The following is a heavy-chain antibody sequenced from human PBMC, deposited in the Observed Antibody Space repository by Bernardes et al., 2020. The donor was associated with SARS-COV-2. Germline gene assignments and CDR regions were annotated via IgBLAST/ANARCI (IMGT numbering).Heavy chain of an antibody. D-gene: IGHD3-10*01. V-gene: IGHV3-74*01. CDR2: SNEDGRTT. CDR1: GFTFSSYC. CDR3: GRDLGGAGSY. Sequence: GGSLRLSCTASGFTFSSYCMHWVRQAPGKGLAWVSRSNEDGRTTDYADSVKGRFTISRDNAKNTLYLQMNSLRAEDTAVYYCGRDLGGAGSYWGQGTLVTVSS. J-gene: IGHJ4*02.